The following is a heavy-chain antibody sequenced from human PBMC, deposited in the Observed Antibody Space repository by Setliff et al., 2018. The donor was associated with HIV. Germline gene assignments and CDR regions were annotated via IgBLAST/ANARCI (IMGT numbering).Heavy chain of an antibody. CDR1: EFSIMSGYY. Sequence: PSETLSLTCDVSEFSIMSGYYWGWIRKPPGMGLEWIGSIYHSGTTYYSPSLHSRVSMSVDTSKNTLYLQMNSLRAEDTAVYYCAKDGVAGTTCWYFDLWGRGTLVTVSS. D-gene: IGHD6-19*01. V-gene: IGHV4-38-2*02. J-gene: IGHJ2*01. CDR3: AKDGVAGTTCWYFDL. CDR2: IYHSGTT.